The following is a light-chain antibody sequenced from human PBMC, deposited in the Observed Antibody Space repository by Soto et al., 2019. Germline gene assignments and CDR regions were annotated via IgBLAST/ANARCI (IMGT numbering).Light chain of an antibody. J-gene: IGKJ2*01. CDR1: QSVSSY. Sequence: EIVLTQSPATLSLSPGERATLSCRASQSVSSYLAWYQQKPGQAPRLLIYDASNRATGIPARFSGSGSGTDFTLXXXSLEPEDFAVYYCQQRSNWPPTFGQGTKLEIK. CDR2: DAS. CDR3: QQRSNWPPT. V-gene: IGKV3-11*01.